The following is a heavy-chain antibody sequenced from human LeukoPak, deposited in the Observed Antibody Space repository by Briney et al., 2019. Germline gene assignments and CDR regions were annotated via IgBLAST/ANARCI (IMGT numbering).Heavy chain of an antibody. CDR1: EFTFSSYS. V-gene: IGHV3-48*01. Sequence: PGGSLRLSCAASEFTFSSYSMNWVRQAPGKGLEWVSYITNSGNSKSYADSVKGRFTISRDNTKNSLYLQMNGLRAEDTAVYYCARARTVTSTFDYWGQGTLVTVSS. D-gene: IGHD4-17*01. CDR3: ARARTVTSTFDY. J-gene: IGHJ4*02. CDR2: ITNSGNSK.